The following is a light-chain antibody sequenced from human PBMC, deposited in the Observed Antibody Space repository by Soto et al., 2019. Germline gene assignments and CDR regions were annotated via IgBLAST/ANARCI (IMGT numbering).Light chain of an antibody. CDR3: QQYNDKWT. CDR2: KAS. CDR1: QSISSW. Sequence: DIQMTQSPSTLSASVGDRVTITCRASQSISSWLAWYQQKPGKDPNLLIYKASSLQSGVPSRFSGSGSRTEFTLTISSLQPDDCGTYYCQQYNDKWTFGQGTKVDIK. J-gene: IGKJ1*01. V-gene: IGKV1-5*03.